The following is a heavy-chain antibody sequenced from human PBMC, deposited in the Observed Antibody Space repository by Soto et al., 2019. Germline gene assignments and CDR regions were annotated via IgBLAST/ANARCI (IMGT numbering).Heavy chain of an antibody. D-gene: IGHD3-10*01. CDR3: ARDSGVRRDYYGMEV. V-gene: IGHV4-4*02. Sequence: KPAETLSLTCAVSGGSISSSNWWSWVRPPPGKGLEWIGEIYHSGRTNYNPSLKSRVTISVDKSKNQFSLKLSSVTAADTAVYYCARDSGVRRDYYGMEVWGQGKTVSVS. CDR2: IYHSGRT. J-gene: IGHJ6*02. CDR1: GGSISSSNW.